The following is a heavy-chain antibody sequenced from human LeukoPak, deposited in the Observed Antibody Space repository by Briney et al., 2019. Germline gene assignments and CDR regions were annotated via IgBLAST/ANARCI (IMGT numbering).Heavy chain of an antibody. J-gene: IGHJ5*02. D-gene: IGHD6-13*01. CDR1: GGTFSSYA. CDR3: ARVPHYRSSWTNWFDP. CDR2: IIPILDIA. V-gene: IGHV1-69*04. Sequence: GASVKVSCKASGGTFSSYAISWVRQAPGQGLEWMGRIIPILDIANYAQKFQGRVTITADKSTSTAYMELSSLRSEDTAVYYCARVPHYRSSWTNWFDPWGQGTLVTVSS.